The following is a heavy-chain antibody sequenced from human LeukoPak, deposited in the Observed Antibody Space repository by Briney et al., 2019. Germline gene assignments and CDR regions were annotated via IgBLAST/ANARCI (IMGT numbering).Heavy chain of an antibody. J-gene: IGHJ3*02. CDR3: ARYCSSSSCHDAFDI. Sequence: PGGSLRLSCAASGFTFSNYWMSRVRQAPGKGLEWVANIKHDGSEKYYVDSVKGRFTISRDNAKNSLYLQMNSLRAEDTAVYYCARYCSSSSCHDAFDIWGQGTMVTVSS. CDR1: GFTFSNYW. CDR2: IKHDGSEK. D-gene: IGHD2-2*01. V-gene: IGHV3-7*01.